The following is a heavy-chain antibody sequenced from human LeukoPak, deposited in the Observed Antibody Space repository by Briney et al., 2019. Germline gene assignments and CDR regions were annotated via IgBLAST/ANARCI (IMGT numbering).Heavy chain of an antibody. J-gene: IGHJ3*02. V-gene: IGHV3-7*03. CDR3: ARDPASTRSERYAFDI. Sequence: GGSLRLSCAASGFTFSSYWMSWVRQAPGKGLEWVANIKQDGSEKYYVDSVKGRFTISRDNAKNSLYLQMNSLRAEDTAVYYCARDPASTRSERYAFDIWGQGTMVTVSS. D-gene: IGHD1-1*01. CDR2: IKQDGSEK. CDR1: GFTFSSYW.